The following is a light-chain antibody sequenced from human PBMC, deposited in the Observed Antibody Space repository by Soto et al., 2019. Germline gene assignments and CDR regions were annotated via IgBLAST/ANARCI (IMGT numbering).Light chain of an antibody. V-gene: IGKV3D-15*01. Sequence: RVMTQSPDTLSVSPGERATLSCRASETVRSNLAWYQQKPGQAPRLLIYAASTRATGIPARFIGNGSGTEFTLTISSLQSEDFAVYYCLLDYAYFWAFGQGTKVEIK. CDR2: AAS. J-gene: IGKJ1*01. CDR3: LLDYAYFWA. CDR1: ETVRSN.